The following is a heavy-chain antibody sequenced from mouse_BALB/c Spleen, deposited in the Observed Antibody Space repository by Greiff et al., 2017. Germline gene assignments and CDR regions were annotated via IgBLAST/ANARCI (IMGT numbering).Heavy chain of an antibody. D-gene: IGHD1-1*01. Sequence: VKLVESGPGLVAPSQSLSITCTVSGFSLTSYGVHWVRQPPGKGLEWLGVIWAGGSTNYNSALMSRLSISKDNSKSQVFLKMNSLQTDDTAMYYCARESYYYGSSYWYFDVWGAGTTVTVSS. V-gene: IGHV2-9*02. J-gene: IGHJ1*01. CDR3: ARESYYYGSSYWYFDV. CDR2: IWAGGST. CDR1: GFSLTSYG.